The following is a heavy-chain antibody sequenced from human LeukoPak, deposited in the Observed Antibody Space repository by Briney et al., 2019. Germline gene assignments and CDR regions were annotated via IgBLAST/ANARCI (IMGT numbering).Heavy chain of an antibody. CDR1: GGSISTGGYY. V-gene: IGHV4-31*03. D-gene: IGHD4-17*01. CDR2: IYYSGST. J-gene: IGHJ4*02. CDR3: AREEDTALDY. Sequence: SETLSLTCTVSGGSISTGGYYWIWIRQHPGKGLEWIGHIYYSGSTYYNPSLKSRVTISLDTSKNQFSLKLSSETAADTAVYYCAREEDTALDYWGQGTLVTVSS.